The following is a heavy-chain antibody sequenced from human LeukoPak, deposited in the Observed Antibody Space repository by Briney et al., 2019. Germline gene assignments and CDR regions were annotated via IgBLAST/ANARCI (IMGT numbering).Heavy chain of an antibody. Sequence: GASVKVSCKASGYTFTGYYMHWVQQAPGQGLEWMGWINPNSGGTNYAQKFQGRVTMTRDTSISTAYMELSRLRSDDTAVYYCARERYYYDSSGYYLYYFDYWGQGTLVTVSS. CDR3: ARERYYYDSSGYYLYYFDY. CDR2: INPNSGGT. V-gene: IGHV1-2*03. J-gene: IGHJ4*02. CDR1: GYTFTGYY. D-gene: IGHD3-22*01.